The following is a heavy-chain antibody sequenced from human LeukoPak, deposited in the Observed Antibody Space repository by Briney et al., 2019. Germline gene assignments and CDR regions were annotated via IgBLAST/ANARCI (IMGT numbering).Heavy chain of an antibody. CDR1: GYTFTGYY. CDR2: INPTGGGT. Sequence: VASVKLSCKASGYTFTGYYMHWVRQAPGQGLEWMGWINPTGGGTTYAQKFQGRVTMTRDTSISTAYMELSRLRSDDTAVYYCARAGYCSGGSCYSGPGGLDYWGQGTLVTVSS. V-gene: IGHV1-2*02. J-gene: IGHJ4*02. CDR3: ARAGYCSGGSCYSGPGGLDY. D-gene: IGHD2-15*01.